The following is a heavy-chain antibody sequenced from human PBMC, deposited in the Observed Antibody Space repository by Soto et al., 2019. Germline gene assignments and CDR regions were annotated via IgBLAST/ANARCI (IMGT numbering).Heavy chain of an antibody. D-gene: IGHD6-19*01. CDR2: IYHSGST. Sequence: QLQLQESGSGLVKPSQTLSLTCAVSGGSISSGGYSWSWIRQPPGKGLEWIGYIYHSGSTYYNPSLKSRVTISVDRSKNQFSLKLSSVTAADTAVYYCARVDSSGWYPYFDYWGQGTLVTVSS. J-gene: IGHJ4*02. V-gene: IGHV4-30-2*01. CDR1: GGSISSGGYS. CDR3: ARVDSSGWYPYFDY.